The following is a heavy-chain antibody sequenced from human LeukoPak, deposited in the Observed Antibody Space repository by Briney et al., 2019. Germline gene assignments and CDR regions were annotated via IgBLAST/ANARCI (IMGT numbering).Heavy chain of an antibody. Sequence: SSETLSLTCTVSGGSISSYYWSWIRQPAWKGLEWIGRIYTSGSTNYNPSLKSRVTMSVDTSKNQFSLKLSSVTAADTAMYYCAREGGRYFDSGSYYYYYYGMDVWGQGTTVTVSS. V-gene: IGHV4-4*07. CDR1: GGSISSYY. CDR3: AREGGRYFDSGSYYYYYYGMDV. D-gene: IGHD3-9*01. J-gene: IGHJ6*02. CDR2: IYTSGST.